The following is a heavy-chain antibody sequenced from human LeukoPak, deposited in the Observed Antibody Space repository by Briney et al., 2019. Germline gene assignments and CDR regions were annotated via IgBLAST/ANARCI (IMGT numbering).Heavy chain of an antibody. V-gene: IGHV4-61*02. CDR1: GGSISSGSYY. D-gene: IGHD3-10*01. Sequence: PSETLSLTCTVSGGSISSGSYYWSWIRQPAGKGLEWIGRIYTSGSTNYNPSLKSRVTISVDTSKNQFSLKLSSVTAADTAVYYCARDHNYGMYAFDIWGQGTMVTVSS. CDR3: ARDHNYGMYAFDI. CDR2: IYTSGST. J-gene: IGHJ3*02.